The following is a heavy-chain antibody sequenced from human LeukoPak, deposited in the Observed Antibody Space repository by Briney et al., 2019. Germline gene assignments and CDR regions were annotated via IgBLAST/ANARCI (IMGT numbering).Heavy chain of an antibody. V-gene: IGHV3-48*03. CDR2: ISSSGSTI. J-gene: IGHJ4*02. CDR1: GFTFSSYE. Sequence: GGSLRLSCAASGFTFSSYEMNWVRQAPGKGLEWVSYISSSGSTIFYADSVKGRFTISRDNAKNSLYLQMSSLRAEDTAVYYCARATYYYDSSGYWVFDFWGQGTLVTVSS. D-gene: IGHD3-22*01. CDR3: ARATYYYDSSGYWVFDF.